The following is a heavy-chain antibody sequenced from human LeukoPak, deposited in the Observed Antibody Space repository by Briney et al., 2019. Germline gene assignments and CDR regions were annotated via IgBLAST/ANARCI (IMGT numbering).Heavy chain of an antibody. J-gene: IGHJ4*02. Sequence: SETLSLTCTVSGGSISSYYWSWIRQPPGKGLEWIGYIYYSGSTNYNPSLKSRVTISVDTSKNQFSLKLSSVTAADTAVYYSARDGMGSGYFDYWGQGTLVTVSS. V-gene: IGHV4-59*01. CDR3: ARDGMGSGYFDY. D-gene: IGHD6-19*01. CDR1: GGSISSYY. CDR2: IYYSGST.